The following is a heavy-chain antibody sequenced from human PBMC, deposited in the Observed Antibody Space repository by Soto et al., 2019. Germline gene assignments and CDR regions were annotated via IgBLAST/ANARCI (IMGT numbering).Heavy chain of an antibody. CDR2: IIPIMGTA. D-gene: IGHD5-12*01. V-gene: IGHV1-69*01. Sequence: QVQLVQSGAEVKKPGSSVKVSCKASGGTFNNYAISWVRQAPGQGLEWMGGIIPIMGTADYAHKFQGRLAISADESTGTTFMELSSLRSEDTALYYCARGGVDVVATSAVDYWGQGTLVTVSS. J-gene: IGHJ4*02. CDR3: ARGGVDVVATSAVDY. CDR1: GGTFNNYA.